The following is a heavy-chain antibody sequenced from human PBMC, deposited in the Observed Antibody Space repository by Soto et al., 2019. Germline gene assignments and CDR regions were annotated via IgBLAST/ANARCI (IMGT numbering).Heavy chain of an antibody. V-gene: IGHV3-21*01. D-gene: IGHD3-9*01. CDR3: ARDHDILTGYYTVYDAFDI. CDR2: ISSSGTYI. Sequence: GGSLRLSCAASGFTFSSYAMNWVRQAPGEGLEWVSSISSSGTYIYYADSVKGRFTISRDDAKNSLYLQMNSLRAEETAVYYCARDHDILTGYYTVYDAFDIWGQGTMVTVSS. CDR1: GFTFSSYA. J-gene: IGHJ3*02.